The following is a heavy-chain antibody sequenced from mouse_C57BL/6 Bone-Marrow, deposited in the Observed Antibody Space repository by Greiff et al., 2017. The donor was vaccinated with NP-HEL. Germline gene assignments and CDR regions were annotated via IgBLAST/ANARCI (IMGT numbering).Heavy chain of an antibody. D-gene: IGHD1-1*01. Sequence: QVQLQQSGAELVRPGTSVKVSCKASGYAFTTYLIEWVKQRPGQGLEWIGVINPGSGGTNYNEKFKGKATLTADKSSSTAYMQLSSLTSEDSAVYFCARDYYGSSYAWFAYWGQGTLVTVSA. CDR3: ARDYYGSSYAWFAY. V-gene: IGHV1-54*01. J-gene: IGHJ3*01. CDR2: INPGSGGT. CDR1: GYAFTTYL.